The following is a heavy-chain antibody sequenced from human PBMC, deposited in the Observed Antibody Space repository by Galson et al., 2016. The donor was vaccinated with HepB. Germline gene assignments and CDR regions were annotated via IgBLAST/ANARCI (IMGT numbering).Heavy chain of an antibody. CDR2: ISGSGGST. Sequence: SLRLSCAASGFTFSSCPMSWVRQAPGKGLEWVSSISGSGGSTNYADSVKGRFTISRDNSKNTLYLQMNYLRAEDTAVYFCAKKMASVYYCTTVGIALPNTDHWGQGTVVTVSS. V-gene: IGHV3-23*01. J-gene: IGHJ4*02. CDR3: AKKMASVYYCTTVGIALPNTDH. D-gene: IGHD3-22*01. CDR1: GFTFSSCP.